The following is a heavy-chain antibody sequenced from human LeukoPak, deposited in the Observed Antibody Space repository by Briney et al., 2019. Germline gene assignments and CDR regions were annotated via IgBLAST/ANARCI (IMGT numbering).Heavy chain of an antibody. D-gene: IGHD2-2*01. Sequence: GGSLRLSCAASGFTFGSYWMSWVRQAPGKGLEWVANIKQDGSDKYYVDSVKGRLTISRDNSKNSLYLQMSSLRAEDTAVYYCARTQCISTRCSHYFDYWGQGTLVTVSS. CDR3: ARTQCISTRCSHYFDY. CDR2: IKQDGSDK. J-gene: IGHJ4*02. CDR1: GFTFGSYW. V-gene: IGHV3-7*05.